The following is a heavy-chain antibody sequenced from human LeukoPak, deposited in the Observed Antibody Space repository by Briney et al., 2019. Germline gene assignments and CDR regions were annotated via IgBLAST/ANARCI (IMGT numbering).Heavy chain of an antibody. J-gene: IGHJ4*02. V-gene: IGHV3-7*01. CDR2: LDQDGSEI. CDR3: ARRYYYDSSSDFDS. CDR1: GFTLSSYS. Sequence: GGSLRLSCAASGFTLSSYSMNWVRQAPGKGLEWVANLDQDGSEIYYVDSVKGRFTISRDNAKNSLYLQMNSLRAEDTAVYYCARRYYYDSSSDFDSWGQGTLVTVSS. D-gene: IGHD3-22*01.